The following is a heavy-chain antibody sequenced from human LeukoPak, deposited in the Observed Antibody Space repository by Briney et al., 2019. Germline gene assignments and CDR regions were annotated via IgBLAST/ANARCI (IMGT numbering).Heavy chain of an antibody. D-gene: IGHD3-22*01. CDR3: ARDGQTHYYDSSGH. Sequence: GGSLRLSCAASGFTFSRYSMNWVRQAPGKGLEWVSSISGSSSYIYYADSVKGRFTISRDNAKNSLYLQMNSLRAEDTAVYYCARDGQTHYYDSSGHWGQGTLVTVSS. J-gene: IGHJ4*02. CDR1: GFTFSRYS. V-gene: IGHV3-21*01. CDR2: ISGSSSYI.